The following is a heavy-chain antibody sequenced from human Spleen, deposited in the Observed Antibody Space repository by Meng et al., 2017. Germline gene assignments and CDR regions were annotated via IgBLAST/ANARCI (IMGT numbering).Heavy chain of an antibody. CDR1: GGSISSYY. CDR2: IYYSGST. CDR3: SNSID. D-gene: IGHD4-23*01. V-gene: IGHV4-59*01. Sequence: GPLRLSCTVSGGSISSYYWSWIRQPPGKGLEWIGYIYYSGSTNYNPSLKSRVTISVDTSKNQFSLKLSSVTAADTAVYYCSNSIDWGQGTLVTVSS. J-gene: IGHJ1*01.